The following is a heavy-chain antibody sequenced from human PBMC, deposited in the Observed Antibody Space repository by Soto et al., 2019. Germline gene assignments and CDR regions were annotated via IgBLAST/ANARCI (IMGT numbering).Heavy chain of an antibody. V-gene: IGHV1-3*01. D-gene: IGHD6-19*01. CDR3: ARSSPIAVAGTGWFDP. Sequence: ASVKVSCKASGYTFTSYAMHWLRQAPRQRLEWMGWINAGNGNTKYSQKFQGRVTITRDTSASTAYMELSSLRSEDTAVYYCARSSPIAVAGTGWFDPWGQGTLVTVSS. CDR1: GYTFTSYA. CDR2: INAGNGNT. J-gene: IGHJ5*02.